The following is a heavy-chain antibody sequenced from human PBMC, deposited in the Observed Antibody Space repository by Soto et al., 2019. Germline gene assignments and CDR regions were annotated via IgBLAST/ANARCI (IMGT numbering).Heavy chain of an antibody. D-gene: IGHD3-10*01. J-gene: IGHJ4*02. Sequence: QLQLQESGPGLVKPSETLSLTCTVSGGSISSSSYYWGWIRQPPGKGLEWIGSIYYSGSTYYNPSLXXXXXXXVXXXKXXXXXXXXSXXXXXXXVXXCXTXWFGESPYWGQGTLVTVSS. CDR2: IYYSGST. CDR1: GGSISSSSYY. V-gene: IGHV4-39*01. CDR3: XTXWFGESPY.